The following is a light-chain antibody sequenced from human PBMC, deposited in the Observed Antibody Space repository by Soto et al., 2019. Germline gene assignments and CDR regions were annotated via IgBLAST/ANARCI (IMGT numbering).Light chain of an antibody. CDR3: CSYAGSSTPVV. J-gene: IGLJ2*01. V-gene: IGLV2-23*01. CDR2: EGS. Sequence: QSALTQPASVSGSPGQSITISCTGTSSDVGSYNLVSWYQQHPGKAPKLMIYEGSQPPSGVSNRFSGSKSGNTASLTISGLQAEDEADYYFCSYAGSSTPVVFGGGTKLTVL. CDR1: SSDVGSYNL.